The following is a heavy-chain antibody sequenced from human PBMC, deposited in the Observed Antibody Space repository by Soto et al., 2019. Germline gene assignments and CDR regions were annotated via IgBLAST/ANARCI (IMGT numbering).Heavy chain of an antibody. J-gene: IGHJ4*02. CDR2: ISAYNGNT. V-gene: IGHV1-18*04. CDR3: ARLPSGYSGYDQDY. Sequence: QVQLVQSGAEVKKPGASVKVSCKASGYTFTSYGISWVRQAPGQGLEWMGWISAYNGNTNYAQKFQGRVTITADESTSTAYMELSSLRSEDTAVYYCARLPSGYSGYDQDYWGQGTLVTVSS. CDR1: GYTFTSYG. D-gene: IGHD5-12*01.